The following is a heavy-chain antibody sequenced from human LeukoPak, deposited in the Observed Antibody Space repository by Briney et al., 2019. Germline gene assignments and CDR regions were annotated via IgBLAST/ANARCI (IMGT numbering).Heavy chain of an antibody. Sequence: SETLSLTCTVSGVSISSSSYYWGWIRQPPGKGLEWIGSIYYSGSTYYNPSLKSRVTISVDTSKNQFSLKLSSVTAADTAVYYCARRGSAAGYSSSWLDYYFDYWGQGTLVTVSS. J-gene: IGHJ4*02. CDR2: IYYSGST. CDR3: ARRGSAAGYSSSWLDYYFDY. CDR1: GVSISSSSYY. V-gene: IGHV4-39*07. D-gene: IGHD6-13*01.